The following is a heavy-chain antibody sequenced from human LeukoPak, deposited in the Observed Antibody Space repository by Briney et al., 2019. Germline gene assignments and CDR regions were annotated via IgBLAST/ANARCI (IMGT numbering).Heavy chain of an antibody. CDR1: GFTFSSYA. CDR3: AKGVLLPSRCNSGSFFAY. D-gene: IGHD6-19*01. J-gene: IGHJ4*02. Sequence: GGSLRLSCAASGFTFSSYAMSWVRQAPGKGLEWVSAITSGGSTYYADSVKGRFTISRDNSKNTLYLQMNSLRAEDTAVYYCAKGVLLPSRCNSGSFFAYSNEGPLVTVSS. V-gene: IGHV3-23*01. CDR2: ITSGGST.